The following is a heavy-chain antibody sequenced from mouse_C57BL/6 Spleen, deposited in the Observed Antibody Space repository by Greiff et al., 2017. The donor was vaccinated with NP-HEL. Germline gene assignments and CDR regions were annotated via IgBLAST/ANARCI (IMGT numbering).Heavy chain of an antibody. CDR1: GYTFTSYW. CDR3: ARRLRLRDYYAMDY. V-gene: IGHV1-61*01. Sequence: VQLQQPGAELVRPGSSVKLSCKASGYTFTSYWMDWVKQRPGQGLEWIGNIYPSDSETHYNQKFKDKATLTVDKSSSTAYMQLSSLTSEDSAVYYCARRLRLRDYYAMDYWGQGTSVTVSS. J-gene: IGHJ4*01. D-gene: IGHD3-2*02. CDR2: IYPSDSET.